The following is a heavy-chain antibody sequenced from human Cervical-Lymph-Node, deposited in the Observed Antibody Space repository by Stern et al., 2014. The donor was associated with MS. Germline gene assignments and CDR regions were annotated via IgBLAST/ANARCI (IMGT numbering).Heavy chain of an antibody. Sequence: QLQLQESGPGLVKPSETLSLTCAVSGDSISSYTHYWAWIRQPPGKGLEWIGSGYYSGATYYNPSLKSPVNISVDTSKNHFPLGLNSVTAADTAVYYCAKHACTGAACPFDLWGQGTLVTVSS. V-gene: IGHV4-39*01. J-gene: IGHJ4*02. CDR1: GDSISSYTHY. D-gene: IGHD2-8*02. CDR2: GYYSGAT. CDR3: AKHACTGAACPFDL.